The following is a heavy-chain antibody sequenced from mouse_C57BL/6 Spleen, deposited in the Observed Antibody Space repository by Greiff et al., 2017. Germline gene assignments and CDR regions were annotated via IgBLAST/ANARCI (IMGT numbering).Heavy chain of an antibody. D-gene: IGHD2-12*01. CDR2: ISSGGSYT. Sequence: EVQGVESGGDLVKPGGSLKLSCAASGFTFSSYGMSWVRQTPDKRLEWVATISSGGSYTYYPDSVKGRFTISRDNAKNTLYLQMSSLKSEDTAMYYCARHYDALFAYWGQGTLVTVSA. CDR3: ARHYDALFAY. J-gene: IGHJ3*01. CDR1: GFTFSSYG. V-gene: IGHV5-6*01.